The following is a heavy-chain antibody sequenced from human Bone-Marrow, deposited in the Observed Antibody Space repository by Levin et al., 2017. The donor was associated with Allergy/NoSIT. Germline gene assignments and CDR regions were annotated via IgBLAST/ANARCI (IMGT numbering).Heavy chain of an antibody. D-gene: IGHD6-13*01. J-gene: IGHJ6*02. CDR1: GSTLNNYA. CDR3: ARDMYTSTWLDYFGLDV. Sequence: GGSLRLSCAASGSTLNNYALHWVRQAPGRGLEWVAVISYDGSNKYYADSVKGRFTISRDNSKNTLSLQMKSLRVDDTAVYSCARDMYTSTWLDYFGLDVWGRGTTVTVSS. V-gene: IGHV3-30*04. CDR2: ISYDGSNK.